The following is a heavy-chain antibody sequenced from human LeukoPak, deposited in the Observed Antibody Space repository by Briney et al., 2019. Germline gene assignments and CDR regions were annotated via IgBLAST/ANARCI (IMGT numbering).Heavy chain of an antibody. Sequence: SETLSLTCAVSDGSISSGDYYWSWIRQPPGKGLEWIGYIYYSGSTYYNPSLKSRVTISVDTSKSQFSLMLSSVTAADTAVYYCAREYSSSDYFDYWGQGTLVTVSS. J-gene: IGHJ4*02. CDR2: IYYSGST. CDR1: DGSISSGDYY. CDR3: AREYSSSDYFDY. V-gene: IGHV4-30-4*08. D-gene: IGHD6-6*01.